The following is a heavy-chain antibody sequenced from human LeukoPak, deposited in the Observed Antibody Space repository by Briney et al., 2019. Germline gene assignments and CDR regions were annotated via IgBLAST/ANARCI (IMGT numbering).Heavy chain of an antibody. D-gene: IGHD3-10*01. CDR1: GYSISSGFY. CDR3: ARTYYYGSGRYFDY. Sequence: SETLSLTCTVSGYSISSGFYWGWIRQPPGKGLDWIGYIYHSGSTNYNPSLKSRFTISLDTSKNQFSLKLSSVTAADTAVYYCARTYYYGSGRYFDYWGQGTLVTVSS. V-gene: IGHV4-38-2*02. J-gene: IGHJ4*02. CDR2: IYHSGST.